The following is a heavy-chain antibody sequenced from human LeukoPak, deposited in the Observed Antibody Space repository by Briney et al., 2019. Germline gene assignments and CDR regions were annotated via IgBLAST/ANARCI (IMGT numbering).Heavy chain of an antibody. CDR1: GFTVSSNY. Sequence: GGSLRLSCAASGFTVSSNYMSWVRQAPGKGLEWVAFIRYDGSNKYYADSVKGRFTISRDNSKNTLYVQMNSLRAEDTAVYYCAKESMWFGESNPFDYWGQGTLVTVSS. D-gene: IGHD3-10*01. V-gene: IGHV3-30*02. CDR2: IRYDGSNK. CDR3: AKESMWFGESNPFDY. J-gene: IGHJ4*02.